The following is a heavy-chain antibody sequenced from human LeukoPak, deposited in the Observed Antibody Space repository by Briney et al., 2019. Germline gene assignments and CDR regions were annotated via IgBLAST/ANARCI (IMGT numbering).Heavy chain of an antibody. CDR1: GGSISSHY. J-gene: IGHJ6*03. D-gene: IGHD3-22*01. CDR2: IYYSGRT. V-gene: IGHV4-59*11. CDR3: ARAGDSYFYYYMDV. Sequence: SETLSLTCTVSGGSISSHYWSWIRQPPGKGLEWIGYIYYSGRTNYNPSLKSRVTISVDMSKNQFSLKLSSVTAADTAVFYCARAGDSYFYYYMDVWGKGTTVTVSS.